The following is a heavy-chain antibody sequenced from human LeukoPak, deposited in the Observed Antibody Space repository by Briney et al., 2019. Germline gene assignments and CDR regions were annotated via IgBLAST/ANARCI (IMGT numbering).Heavy chain of an antibody. CDR3: ARMDYYYGMDV. V-gene: IGHV1-46*01. J-gene: IGHJ6*04. CDR1: GYTFTSCY. CDR2: INPSGGST. Sequence: ASVKVSCKASGYTFTSCYMPWVRQAPGQGLEWMGIINPSGGSTSYAQKFQGRVTMTRDTSTSTVYMELSSLRSEDTAVYYCARMDYYYGMDVWGKGPTVTVSS.